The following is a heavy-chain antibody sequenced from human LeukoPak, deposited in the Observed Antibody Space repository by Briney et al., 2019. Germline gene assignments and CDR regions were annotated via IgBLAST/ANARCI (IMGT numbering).Heavy chain of an antibody. CDR2: IDPNRRNT. J-gene: IGHJ6*02. CDR3: ARGPSSGYDYVPDYYGMDV. CDR1: GYTFSNFD. V-gene: IGHV1-8*01. Sequence: ASVKVSCKASGYTFSNFDINWVRQASGQGLEWMGWIDPNRRNTGYAQKFQGRVTMTRNTSINTAYMELSSLTFEDTAVYYCARGPSSGYDYVPDYYGMDVWGQGTTVIVSS. D-gene: IGHD5-12*01.